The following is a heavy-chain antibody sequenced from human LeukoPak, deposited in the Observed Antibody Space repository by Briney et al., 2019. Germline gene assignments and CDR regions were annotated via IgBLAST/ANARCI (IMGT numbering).Heavy chain of an antibody. J-gene: IGHJ6*02. V-gene: IGHV5-51*01. Sequence: GESLKISCKGSVYSFTSYWIVWVRQMPGKGLEWMGIIYPGDSDTRYSPSFQGQVTISADKSVSTAYLQWSSLKASDTAMYYCARSSSTKSYGMDVWGQGTTVTVSS. CDR3: ARSSSTKSYGMDV. D-gene: IGHD2-2*01. CDR2: IYPGDSDT. CDR1: VYSFTSYW.